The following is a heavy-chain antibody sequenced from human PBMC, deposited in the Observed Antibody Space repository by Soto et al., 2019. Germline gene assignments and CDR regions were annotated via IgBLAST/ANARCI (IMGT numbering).Heavy chain of an antibody. J-gene: IGHJ4*02. CDR3: ARDFGHGYYLDY. Sequence: GGSLRLSCVASGFSFSNYNMNWVRQAPGKGLEWVSYITDSSDTVHYADSVRGRFTISGDNAESSLYLQMNSLRDEDTAVYFCARDFGHGYYLDYWGRGTLVTVSS. D-gene: IGHD3-3*01. CDR1: GFSFSNYN. CDR2: ITDSSDTV. V-gene: IGHV3-48*02.